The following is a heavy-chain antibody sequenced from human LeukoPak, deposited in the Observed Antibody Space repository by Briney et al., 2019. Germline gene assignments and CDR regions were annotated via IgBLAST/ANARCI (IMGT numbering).Heavy chain of an antibody. CDR3: TCGGSGYLTLDY. D-gene: IGHD3-22*01. Sequence: GASVKVSCKASGYTFTGYYIHWVRQAPGQGLEWMGWINPNGGDTNYARTFQGTVTMTSDTSISTAYMEMSRLRFDDTAVYYCTCGGSGYLTLDYWGQGSLVTVSS. V-gene: IGHV1-2*02. CDR2: INPNGGDT. J-gene: IGHJ4*02. CDR1: GYTFTGYY.